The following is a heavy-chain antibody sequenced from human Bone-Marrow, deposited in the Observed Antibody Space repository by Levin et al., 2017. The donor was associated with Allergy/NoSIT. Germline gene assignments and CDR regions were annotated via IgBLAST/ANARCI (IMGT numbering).Heavy chain of an antibody. CDR3: ARGASEGFGYFDY. CDR2: ISSSGSTI. V-gene: IGHV3-11*01. Sequence: GESLKISCAASGFTFSDYYMSWIRQAPGKGLEWVSYISSSGSTIYYADSVKGRFTISRDNAKNSLYLQMNSLRAEDTAVYYCARGASEGFGYFDYWGQGTLVTVSS. J-gene: IGHJ4*02. CDR1: GFTFSDYY. D-gene: IGHD3-3*01.